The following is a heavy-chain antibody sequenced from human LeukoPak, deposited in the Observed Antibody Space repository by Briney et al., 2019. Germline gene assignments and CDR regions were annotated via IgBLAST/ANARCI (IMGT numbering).Heavy chain of an antibody. CDR2: IRSKACGGTT. Sequence: GGSLRLSCTASGFTFGDYAMSWVRQAPGKGLEWVGFIRSKACGGTTEYAASVKGRFTISRDDSKSIAYLQMNSLKTEDTAVYYCTRGGEYQLLFFDYWGQGTLVTVSS. CDR1: GFTFGDYA. V-gene: IGHV3-49*04. CDR3: TRGGEYQLLFFDY. D-gene: IGHD2-2*01. J-gene: IGHJ4*02.